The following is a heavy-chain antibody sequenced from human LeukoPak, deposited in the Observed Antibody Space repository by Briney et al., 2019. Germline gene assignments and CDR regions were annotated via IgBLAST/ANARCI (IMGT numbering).Heavy chain of an antibody. Sequence: SETLSLTCTVSGGSISSYYWSWIRQPPGKGLEWIGYIYYSGSTNYNPSLKSRVTISVDTSKNQFSLKLSSVTAADTAVYYCARDLGYYDILTGYQTNDAFDIWGQGTMVTVSS. CDR3: ARDLGYYDILTGYQTNDAFDI. CDR1: GGSISSYY. V-gene: IGHV4-59*01. CDR2: IYYSGST. D-gene: IGHD3-9*01. J-gene: IGHJ3*02.